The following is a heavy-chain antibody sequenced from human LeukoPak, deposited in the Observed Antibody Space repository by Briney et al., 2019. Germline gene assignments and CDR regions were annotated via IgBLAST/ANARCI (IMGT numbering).Heavy chain of an antibody. V-gene: IGHV4-30-2*01. CDR2: IYPRGST. J-gene: IGHJ4*02. CDR1: GGSISSGSYS. D-gene: IGHD7-27*01. Sequence: PSQTLSLTCAVSGGSISSGSYSWSWIRQPPGKGLEWIGYIYPRGSTYYNPSLKSRVILSLDKSANGFSLNLSSVTAADTAVYYCARFSPRAMGNYLDFWGQGTLVTVSS. CDR3: ARFSPRAMGNYLDF.